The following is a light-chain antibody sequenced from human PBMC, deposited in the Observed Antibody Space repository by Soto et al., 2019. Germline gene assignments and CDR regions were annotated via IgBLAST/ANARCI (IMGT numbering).Light chain of an antibody. V-gene: IGLV2-14*01. CDR2: DVT. CDR3: SSYTRSTTVI. Sequence: QSVLTQPASVSGSPGQSITISCTGTRSDVGGFNFVSWYQQHPGKAPKLMIYDVTNRPSGVSNRFSGSKSGNTASLTSSGLQAEDEDDYYCSSYTRSTTVIFGGGTKLTVL. J-gene: IGLJ2*01. CDR1: RSDVGGFNF.